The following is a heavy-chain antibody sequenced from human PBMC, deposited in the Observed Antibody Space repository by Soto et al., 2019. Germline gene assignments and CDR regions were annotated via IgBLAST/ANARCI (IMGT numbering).Heavy chain of an antibody. J-gene: IGHJ6*02. V-gene: IGHV4-61*01. D-gene: IGHD1-20*01. CDR1: GGSVSSGSYY. CDR3: ARYKSNYYYGMDV. Sequence: SETLSLTCTVSGGSVSSGSYYWSWIRQPPGKGLECIGYIYYSGSTNYNPSLKSRVTISVDTSKNQFSLKLSSVTAADTAVYYCARYKSNYYYGMDVWGQVTTVTVSS. CDR2: IYYSGST.